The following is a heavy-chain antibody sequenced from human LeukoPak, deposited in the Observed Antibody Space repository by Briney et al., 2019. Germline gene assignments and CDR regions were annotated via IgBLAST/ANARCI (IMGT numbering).Heavy chain of an antibody. Sequence: GGSLRLSCAASGFTFSSYAMHWVRQAPGKGLEWVAVISYDGSNKYYADSVKGRFTISRDNSKNTLYLQMNSLRAEDTAVCYCARDPRFFPRSGNAFDIWGQGTMVTVSS. D-gene: IGHD3-3*01. CDR1: GFTFSSYA. V-gene: IGHV3-30-3*01. CDR3: ARDPRFFPRSGNAFDI. J-gene: IGHJ3*02. CDR2: ISYDGSNK.